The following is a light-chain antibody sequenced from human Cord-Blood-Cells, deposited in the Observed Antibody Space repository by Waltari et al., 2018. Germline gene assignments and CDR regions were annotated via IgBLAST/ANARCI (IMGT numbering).Light chain of an antibody. J-gene: IGLJ2*01. CDR3: SSYTSSSTYVV. CDR2: DVS. Sequence: QSALTQPASVSGSPGQSITISCTGTSSDVGGYNYVSWYQQHPGKAPKLMIYDVSHRPSGVSNRFSGSKSGNTASLIISGLQAEDEADYYCSSYTSSSTYVVFGGGTKLTVL. V-gene: IGLV2-14*01. CDR1: SSDVGGYNY.